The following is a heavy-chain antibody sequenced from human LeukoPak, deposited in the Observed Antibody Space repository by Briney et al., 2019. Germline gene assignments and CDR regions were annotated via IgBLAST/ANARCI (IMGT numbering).Heavy chain of an antibody. CDR2: IYYSGST. D-gene: IGHD3-3*01. CDR1: GGSISSYY. Sequence: SETLSLTCTVSGGSISSYYWSWIRQPPGKGLEWIGYIYYSGSTNYNPSLKSRVTISVDTSKNQFSLKLSSVTAADTAVYYCARVRYYDSNWFDPWGQGTLVTVSS. J-gene: IGHJ5*02. CDR3: ARVRYYDSNWFDP. V-gene: IGHV4-59*01.